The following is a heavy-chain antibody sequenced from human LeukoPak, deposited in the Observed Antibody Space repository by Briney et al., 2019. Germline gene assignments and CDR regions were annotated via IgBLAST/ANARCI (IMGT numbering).Heavy chain of an antibody. CDR2: IIPIFGTA. J-gene: IGHJ6*02. V-gene: IGHV1-69*13. CDR1: GGTFSSYA. Sequence: SVKVSCQASGGTFSSYAISWVRQAPGQGLEWMGGIIPIFGTANYAQKFQGRVTITADESTSTAYMELSSLRSEDTAVYYCARETSSGWYYAYYYYYGMDVWGQGTTVTVSS. D-gene: IGHD6-19*01. CDR3: ARETSSGWYYAYYYYYGMDV.